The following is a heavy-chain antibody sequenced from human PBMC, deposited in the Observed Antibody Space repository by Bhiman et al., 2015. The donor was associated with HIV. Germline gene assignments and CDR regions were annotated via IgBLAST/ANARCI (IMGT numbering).Heavy chain of an antibody. Sequence: EVQLVESGGGLVQPGGSLRLSCAASGFTFSTYWMSWVRQAPGKGLEWVATIKQDGSEKYYVDSVRGRFTISRDNAKNSLYLQMNSLRAEDTAVYYCARAKLEIYYYYYYMDVWGKGTTGHRLL. CDR1: GFTFSTYW. CDR2: IKQDGSEK. D-gene: IGHD6-6*01. CDR3: ARAKLEIYYYYYYMDV. V-gene: IGHV3-7*05. J-gene: IGHJ6*03.